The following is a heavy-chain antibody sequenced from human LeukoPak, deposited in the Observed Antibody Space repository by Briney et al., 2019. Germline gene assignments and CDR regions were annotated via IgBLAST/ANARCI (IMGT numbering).Heavy chain of an antibody. D-gene: IGHD3-3*01. V-gene: IGHV3-33*01. CDR3: ARDWNGMIDY. Sequence: GGSLRLSCTASGFTFSDYGMHWVRQAPGKGLEWVAVIWYDGSNKYYADSVKGRFTISRDNSKNTLYLQMNSLRAEDTAVYYCARDWNGMIDYWGQGTLVTVSS. CDR2: IWYDGSNK. CDR1: GFTFSDYG. J-gene: IGHJ4*02.